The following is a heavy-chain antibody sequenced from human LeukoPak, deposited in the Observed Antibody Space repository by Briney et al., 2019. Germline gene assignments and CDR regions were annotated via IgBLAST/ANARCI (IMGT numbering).Heavy chain of an antibody. Sequence: ASVKVSCKASHYTFTTYGISWVRQAPGQGLEWMGRIIPILGIANYAQKFQGRVTITADKSTSTAYMELSSLRSEDTAVYYCARDISHCGGDCYSYYFDYWGQGTLVTVSS. CDR2: IIPILGIA. CDR3: ARDISHCGGDCYSYYFDY. D-gene: IGHD2-21*02. V-gene: IGHV1-69*04. J-gene: IGHJ4*02. CDR1: HYTFTTYG.